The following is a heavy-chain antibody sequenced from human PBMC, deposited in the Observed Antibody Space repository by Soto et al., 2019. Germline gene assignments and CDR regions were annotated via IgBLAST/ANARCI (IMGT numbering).Heavy chain of an antibody. Sequence: EVQLLESGGGLVQPGGSLRLSCAASGFPFSSRAMSWVRQAPGKGLEWVSAISGSGTITYYADSVKGRFTISRDTSKNTLYLQMNRLRADDTAVYYCAEWARYCSGADCRAWGQGTLVTVSS. D-gene: IGHD2-15*01. CDR3: AEWARYCSGADCRA. CDR1: GFPFSSRA. V-gene: IGHV3-23*01. CDR2: ISGSGTIT. J-gene: IGHJ5*02.